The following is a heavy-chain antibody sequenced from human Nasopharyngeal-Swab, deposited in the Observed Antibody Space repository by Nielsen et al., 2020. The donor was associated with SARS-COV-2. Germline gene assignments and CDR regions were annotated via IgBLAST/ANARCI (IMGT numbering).Heavy chain of an antibody. Sequence: GEAPGKRLEWVSYISSSGSTIYYADSVKGRFTISRDNAKNSLYLQMNSLRAEDTAVHYCAREGRFLDYYYYYGMDVWGQGTTVTVSS. V-gene: IGHV3-11*04. CDR3: AREGRFLDYYYYYGMDV. J-gene: IGHJ6*02. D-gene: IGHD3-3*01. CDR2: ISSSGSTI.